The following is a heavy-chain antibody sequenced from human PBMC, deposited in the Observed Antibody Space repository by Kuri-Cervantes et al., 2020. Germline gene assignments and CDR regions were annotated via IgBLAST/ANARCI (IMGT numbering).Heavy chain of an antibody. CDR3: ARAGGEMATIRGGYGLDV. J-gene: IGHJ6*02. CDR2: ISWDGGST. V-gene: IGHV3-43*01. CDR1: GFTFDVYT. Sequence: GGSLRLSCAASGFTFDVYTMHWVRQAPGKGLEWVALISWDGGSTYYADSVKGRFTITSDNDKNLLYMQMNSQRAEDTAVYYCARAGGEMATIRGGYGLDVWGQGTTVTVSS. D-gene: IGHD5-24*01.